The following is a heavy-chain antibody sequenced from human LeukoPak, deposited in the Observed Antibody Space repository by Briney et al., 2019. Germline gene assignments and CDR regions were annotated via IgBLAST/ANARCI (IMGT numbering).Heavy chain of an antibody. CDR3: ARDGMTTPAFDY. CDR1: GFTFSSYS. V-gene: IGHV3-21*01. CDR2: ISSSSSYI. J-gene: IGHJ4*02. D-gene: IGHD4-11*01. Sequence: GGSLRLSCAASGFTFSSYSMNWVRQAPGKWLEWVSSISSSSSYIYYADSVKGRFTISRDNAKNSLYLQMNSLRAEDTAVYYCARDGMTTPAFDYWGQGTLVTVSS.